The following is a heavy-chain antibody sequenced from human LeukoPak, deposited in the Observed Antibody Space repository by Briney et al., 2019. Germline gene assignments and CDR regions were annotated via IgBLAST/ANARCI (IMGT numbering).Heavy chain of an antibody. Sequence: PSETLSLTCTIPGGSISSYYWGWIRQPPGKGLEWIGYINYSGNTKHNPSLKSRVTTSVDTSKNQFSLKLSSVTAADTAVYYCARRGDYDHQGAFDVWGQGQWSPSLQ. CDR3: ARRGDYDHQGAFDV. D-gene: IGHD4-17*01. CDR1: GGSISSYY. CDR2: INYSGNT. J-gene: IGHJ3*01. V-gene: IGHV4-59*01.